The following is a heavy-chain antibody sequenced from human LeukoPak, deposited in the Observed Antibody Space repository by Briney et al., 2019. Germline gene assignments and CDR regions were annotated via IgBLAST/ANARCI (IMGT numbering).Heavy chain of an antibody. Sequence: GRSLRLSCGTSGFTFSSYGMHWVRQAPGKGLEWVAVIWYDGSNKYYADSVKGRFTISRDNSKNTLYLQMNSLRAEDTAVYYCAKDLDYGDYADEWGQGTLVTVSS. J-gene: IGHJ4*02. CDR1: GFTFSSYG. CDR2: IWYDGSNK. D-gene: IGHD4-17*01. CDR3: AKDLDYGDYADE. V-gene: IGHV3-33*06.